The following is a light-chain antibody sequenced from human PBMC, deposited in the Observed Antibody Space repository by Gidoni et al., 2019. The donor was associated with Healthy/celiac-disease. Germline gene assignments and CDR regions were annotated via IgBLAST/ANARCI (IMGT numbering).Light chain of an antibody. CDR1: QSISSW. Sequence: DIQMTQSPSTLSASVGDRVTITCRASQSISSWLAWYQQKPGKAPKLLIYDASSLESGVPSRFSGSGSGTEFTLTISSLQPDDFATYYCQQYNSLTFGQGTKEEIK. CDR2: DAS. V-gene: IGKV1-5*01. CDR3: QQYNSLT. J-gene: IGKJ1*01.